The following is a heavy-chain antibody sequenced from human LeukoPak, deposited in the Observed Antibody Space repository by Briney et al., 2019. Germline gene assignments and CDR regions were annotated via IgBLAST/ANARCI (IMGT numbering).Heavy chain of an antibody. CDR2: ISSSSSTI. Sequence: PGGSLRLSCAASGFTFSSYSMNWVRQAPRKGLEWVSYISSSSSTIYYADSVKGRFTISRDNAKNSLYLQMNSLRAEDTAVYYCARDPIAVAGTRYFDYWGQGTLVTVSS. V-gene: IGHV3-48*01. D-gene: IGHD6-19*01. J-gene: IGHJ4*02. CDR3: ARDPIAVAGTRYFDY. CDR1: GFTFSSYS.